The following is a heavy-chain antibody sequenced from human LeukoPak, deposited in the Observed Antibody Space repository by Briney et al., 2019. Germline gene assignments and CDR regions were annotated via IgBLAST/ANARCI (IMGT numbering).Heavy chain of an antibody. CDR2: IYYSGST. CDR3: ARGHSYQPGYYYYYMDV. Sequence: SETLSLTCTVSGGSISSNSYYWGWIRQPPGKGLEWIGSIYYSGSTYYNPSLKSRVTISVDTSKNQFSLKLSSVTAADTAVYYCARGHSYQPGYYYYYMDVWGKGTTVTVSS. J-gene: IGHJ6*03. V-gene: IGHV4-39*01. CDR1: GGSISSNSYY. D-gene: IGHD2-2*01.